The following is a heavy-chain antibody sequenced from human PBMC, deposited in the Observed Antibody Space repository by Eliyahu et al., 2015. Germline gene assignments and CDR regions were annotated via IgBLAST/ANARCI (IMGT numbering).Heavy chain of an antibody. V-gene: IGHV3-53*01. D-gene: IGHD2-21*01. CDR3: VREAYCGGDCYSPF. J-gene: IGHJ4*02. CDR2: IYSVGTT. CDR1: GFTVSSNY. Sequence: EVQLVESGGGLIXPGGSLRLXXXASGFTVSSNYMSWVRQAPGKGLEWVSIIYSVGTTYYADSVKGRFIISRDISKNTVYLQMNSLRVDDTAVYYCVREAYCGGDCYSPFWGQGTLVTVSS.